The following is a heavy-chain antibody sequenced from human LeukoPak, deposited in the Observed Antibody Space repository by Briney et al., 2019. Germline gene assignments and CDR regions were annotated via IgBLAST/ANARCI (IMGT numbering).Heavy chain of an antibody. CDR3: AKDSCSGGSCYYDY. D-gene: IGHD2-15*01. CDR2: ITNDGSST. Sequence: GGSLRLSCAASGLTFSSHWMHWVRQAPGKGLVWVSRITNDGSSTTYADSVKGRFTISRDNAKNMLYLQVNSLRAEDTAIYYCAKDSCSGGSCYYDYWGQGTLVIVSS. CDR1: GLTFSSHW. V-gene: IGHV3-74*01. J-gene: IGHJ4*02.